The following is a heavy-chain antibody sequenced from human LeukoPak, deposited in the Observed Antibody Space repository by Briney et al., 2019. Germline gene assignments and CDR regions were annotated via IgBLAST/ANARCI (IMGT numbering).Heavy chain of an antibody. D-gene: IGHD5-18*01. J-gene: IGHJ4*02. Sequence: PGGSLRLSCAASGFTFSSYGMHWVRQAPGKGLEWVAFIRYDGSNKYYADSVRGRFTISRDNSKNTLYLQMNSLRAEDTAVYYCAKDSGGYSYGCSDYWGQGTLVTVSS. V-gene: IGHV3-30*02. CDR2: IRYDGSNK. CDR3: AKDSGGYSYGCSDY. CDR1: GFTFSSYG.